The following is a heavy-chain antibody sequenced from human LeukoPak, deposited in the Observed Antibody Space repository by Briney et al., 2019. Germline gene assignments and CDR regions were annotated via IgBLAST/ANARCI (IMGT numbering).Heavy chain of an antibody. Sequence: GGSLRLSCAASGFTVSSNYMSWVRQAPGKGLEWVSVIYSGGSTYYADSVKGRFTISRDNSKNTLYLQMNSLRAEDTAVYYCAKGGGYQYDFHGDYWGQGTLVTVSS. CDR2: IYSGGST. CDR3: AKGGGYQYDFHGDY. CDR1: GFTVSSNY. J-gene: IGHJ4*02. D-gene: IGHD3-3*01. V-gene: IGHV3-66*01.